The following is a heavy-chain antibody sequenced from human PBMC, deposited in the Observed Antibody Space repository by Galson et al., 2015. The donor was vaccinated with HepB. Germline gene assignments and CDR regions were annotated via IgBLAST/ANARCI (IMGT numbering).Heavy chain of an antibody. J-gene: IGHJ4*02. CDR2: ITGRGDTT. Sequence: SLRLSCAASGFTFNNYAMSWVRQAPGKGLEWVSTITGRGDTTFYPDSVKGRFTISRDNSKNTLYLEMNSLRAEDTAVYYCAKDRREIITSFGVVKPSFYFDFWGQGTLITVSS. CDR3: AKDRREIITSFGVVKPSFYFDF. CDR1: GFTFNNYA. D-gene: IGHD3-3*01. V-gene: IGHV3-23*01.